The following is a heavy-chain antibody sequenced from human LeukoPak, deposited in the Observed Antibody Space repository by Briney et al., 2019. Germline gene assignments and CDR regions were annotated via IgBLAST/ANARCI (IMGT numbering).Heavy chain of an antibody. J-gene: IGHJ4*02. CDR1: GFTFSYHT. CDR2: ISSSTHYI. Sequence: PGGSLRLSCAASGFTFSYHTMYWVRQAPGKGLEWVSSISSSTHYIYYADSVKGRFTISRDNSRNTVYVQMNSLTPEDTAVYYCVKGLDYSSSQMDSWGQGTLVTVSS. D-gene: IGHD6-6*01. V-gene: IGHV3-21*01. CDR3: VKGLDYSSSQMDS.